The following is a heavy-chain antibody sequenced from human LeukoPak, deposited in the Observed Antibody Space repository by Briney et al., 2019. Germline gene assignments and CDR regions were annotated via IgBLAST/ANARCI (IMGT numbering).Heavy chain of an antibody. V-gene: IGHV3-30*14. CDR3: ARDFCSGGSCLDL. CDR1: GFTFSSYA. D-gene: IGHD2-15*01. J-gene: IGHJ5*02. Sequence: GGSLRLSCAASGFTFSSYAMHWVRQAPGKGLEWVAVISYDGSNKYYADSVKGRFTISRDNSKNTLYLQMNSLRAEDTAVYYCARDFCSGGSCLDLWGQGTLVTVSS. CDR2: ISYDGSNK.